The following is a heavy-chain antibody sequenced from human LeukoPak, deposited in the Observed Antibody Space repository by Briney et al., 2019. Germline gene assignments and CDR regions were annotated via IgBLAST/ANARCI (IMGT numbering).Heavy chain of an antibody. D-gene: IGHD2-21*01. CDR3: ASTKRRGLNSPDWFDP. Sequence: SETLSLTCTVSGGSISSGGYYWSWIRQHPGKGLEWIGYIYYSGSTYYNPSLKSRVTISVDTSKNQFSLKLSSVTAADTAVYYCASTKRRGLNSPDWFDPWGQGTLVTVSS. CDR1: GGSISSGGYY. CDR2: IYYSGST. V-gene: IGHV4-31*03. J-gene: IGHJ5*02.